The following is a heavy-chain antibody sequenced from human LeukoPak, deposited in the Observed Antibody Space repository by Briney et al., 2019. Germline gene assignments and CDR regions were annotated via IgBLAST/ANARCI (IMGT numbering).Heavy chain of an antibody. D-gene: IGHD6-13*01. Sequence: GGSLRLSCAASGFTFSNYAMHWVRQAPGKGLEWVAVISYDGSNKYYADSVKGRFTISRDNSKNTLYLQMNSLRAEDTAVYYCAREWQQLDYWGQGTLVTVSS. CDR2: ISYDGSNK. J-gene: IGHJ4*02. CDR3: AREWQQLDY. CDR1: GFTFSNYA. V-gene: IGHV3-30*04.